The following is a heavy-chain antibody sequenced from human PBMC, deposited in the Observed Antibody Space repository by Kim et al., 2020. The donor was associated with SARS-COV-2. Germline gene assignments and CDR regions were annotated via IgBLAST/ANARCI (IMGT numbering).Heavy chain of an antibody. V-gene: IGHV4-61*02. J-gene: IGHJ6*02. CDR1: GGSISSGSYY. CDR3: ARAGSDWLHYYYYYGMDV. Sequence: SETLSLTCTVSGGSISSGSYYWSWIRQPAGKGLEWIGRIYTSGSTNYNPSLKSRVTISVDTSKNQFSLKLSSVTAADTAVYYCARAGSDWLHYYYYYGMDVWGQGTTVTVSS. D-gene: IGHD6-19*01. CDR2: IYTSGST.